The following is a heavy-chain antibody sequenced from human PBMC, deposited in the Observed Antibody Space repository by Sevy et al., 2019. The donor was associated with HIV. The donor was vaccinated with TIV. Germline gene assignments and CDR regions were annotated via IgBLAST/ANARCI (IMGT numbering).Heavy chain of an antibody. CDR3: ARDSGYSIGWYLGAY. CDR1: GFSFSSHG. J-gene: IGHJ4*02. Sequence: GGSLRLSCAASGFSFSSHGMHWVRQAPGKGLEWVAVISFDGSEEYKADSVKGRFTISRDNSKNTLYLQMNSLRAEDTAVYYCARDSGYSIGWYLGAYWGQGTLVTVSS. D-gene: IGHD6-19*01. CDR2: ISFDGSEE. V-gene: IGHV3-30*03.